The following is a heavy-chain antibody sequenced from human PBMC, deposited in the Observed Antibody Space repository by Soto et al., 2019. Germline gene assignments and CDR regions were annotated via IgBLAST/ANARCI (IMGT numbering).Heavy chain of an antibody. J-gene: IGHJ4*02. V-gene: IGHV2-5*01. D-gene: IGHD2-15*01. CDR3: THRLVGSGQGY. CDR2: IHWNDDN. Sequence: QITLEETGPTLVKPTQTLTLTCTFSGFSLTTGRVGVGWIRQPPGKALEWLAVIHWNDDNHYSPSLKSRLTIAKDTAKNQVVLTLTSMDPVDTATYYCTHRLVGSGQGYWGQGTLVTGSS. CDR1: GFSLTTGRVG.